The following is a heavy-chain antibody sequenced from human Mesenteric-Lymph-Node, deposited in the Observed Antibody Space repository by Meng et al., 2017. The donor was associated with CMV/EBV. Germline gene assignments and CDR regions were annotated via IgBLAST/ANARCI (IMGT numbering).Heavy chain of an antibody. Sequence: ASVKVSCKASGYTFTSYYMHWVRQAPGQGLEWMGIINPSGGSTSYAQKFKGRVTMTRETSTSTVYKELSSLRSEDTAVYYCARGYCNSTSCFLTQYYYYYGMDVWGQGTTVTVSS. CDR1: GYTFTSYY. CDR3: ARGYCNSTSCFLTQYYYYYGMDV. J-gene: IGHJ6*02. V-gene: IGHV1-46*01. D-gene: IGHD2-2*01. CDR2: INPSGGST.